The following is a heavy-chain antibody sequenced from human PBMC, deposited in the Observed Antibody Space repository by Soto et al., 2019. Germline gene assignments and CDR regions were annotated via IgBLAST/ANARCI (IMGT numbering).Heavy chain of an antibody. CDR3: AREGKITIFGVATGDYYGMDV. CDR2: IYYSGST. Sequence: SETLSLTCTVSGGSISSGDYYWSWIRQPPGKGLEWIGYIYYSGSTYYNPSLKSRVTISVDTSKNQFSLKLSSVTAADTAVYYCAREGKITIFGVATGDYYGMDVWGQGTPVTVSS. D-gene: IGHD3-3*01. V-gene: IGHV4-30-4*01. J-gene: IGHJ6*02. CDR1: GGSISSGDYY.